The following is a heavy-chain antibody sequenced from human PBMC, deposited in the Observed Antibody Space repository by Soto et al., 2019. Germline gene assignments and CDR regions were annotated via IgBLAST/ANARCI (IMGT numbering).Heavy chain of an antibody. CDR3: ARDRSFGEFPYYYGMDV. V-gene: IGHV3-21*01. Sequence: GGSLRLSCAASGFTFRSYSMNWVRQAPGKGLEWVSSISSSSSYIYYADSVKGRFTISRDNAKNSLYLQMNSLRAEDTAVYYCARDRSFGEFPYYYGMDVWGQGTTVTVSS. D-gene: IGHD3-10*01. CDR2: ISSSSSYI. CDR1: GFTFRSYS. J-gene: IGHJ6*02.